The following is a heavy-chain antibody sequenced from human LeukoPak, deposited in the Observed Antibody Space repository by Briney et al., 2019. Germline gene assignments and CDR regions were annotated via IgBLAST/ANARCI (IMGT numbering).Heavy chain of an antibody. CDR2: IYSGGST. V-gene: IGHV3-53*01. J-gene: IGHJ5*02. Sequence: PGGSLRLSCAASGFTVSSNYMSWVRQAPGKGLEWVSVIYSGGSTYYADSVKGRFTISRDNSKNTLYLQMNSLRAEDTAVYYCARERGYCNSTSCIPLGFDPWGQGTLVTVSS. D-gene: IGHD2-2*01. CDR3: ARERGYCNSTSCIPLGFDP. CDR1: GFTVSSNY.